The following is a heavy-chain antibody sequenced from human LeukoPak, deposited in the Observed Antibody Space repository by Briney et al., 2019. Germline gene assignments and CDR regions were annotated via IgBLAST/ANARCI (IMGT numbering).Heavy chain of an antibody. CDR1: GGSFSGYY. V-gene: IGHV4-34*01. J-gene: IGHJ4*02. CDR3: ARGKVRIYYDSSGYYSPFDY. CDR2: INHSGST. Sequence: SETLSLTCAVYGGSFSGYYWSWIRQPPGKGLEWIGEINHSGSTNYNPSPKSRVTISVDTSKNQFSLKLSSVTAADTAVYYCARGKVRIYYDSSGYYSPFDYWGQGTLVTVSS. D-gene: IGHD3-22*01.